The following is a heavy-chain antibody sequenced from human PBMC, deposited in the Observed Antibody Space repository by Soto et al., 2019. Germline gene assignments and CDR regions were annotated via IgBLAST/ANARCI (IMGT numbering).Heavy chain of an antibody. CDR2: IYYSGST. J-gene: IGHJ6*03. CDR3: ARQPDNYYYYYMDV. D-gene: IGHD2-15*01. CDR1: GGSISRWGYS. V-gene: IGHV4-61*08. Sequence: PSDTLXLTFAVSGGSISRWGYSWSWIRQPPGKGREWIGYIYYSGSTNYNPSLKSRVTISVDTSKNQFSLKLSSVTAADTAVYYCARQPDNYYYYYMDVWGKGTTVTVSS.